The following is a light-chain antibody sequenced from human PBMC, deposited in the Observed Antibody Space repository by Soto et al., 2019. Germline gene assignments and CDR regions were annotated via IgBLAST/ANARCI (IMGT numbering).Light chain of an antibody. J-gene: IGKJ4*01. CDR3: LQARQTPPT. CDR1: QSLLHSKGYNY. CDR2: LGS. Sequence: DIVMTQSPLSLPVTPGEPASISCRSSQSLLHSKGYNYLDWYLQKPGQSPQLLIYLGSNRSSGVPDRFSGSGSGTDFTLKISRVEAEDVGVYYCLQARQTPPTFGGGTKVDIK. V-gene: IGKV2-28*01.